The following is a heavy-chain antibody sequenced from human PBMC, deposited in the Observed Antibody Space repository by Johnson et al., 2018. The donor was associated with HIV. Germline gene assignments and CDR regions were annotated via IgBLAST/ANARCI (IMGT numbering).Heavy chain of an antibody. CDR1: GFTFSSYA. D-gene: IGHD3-10*01. CDR3: AKRGERGAFDI. CDR2: ISYDGSNK. Sequence: VQLVESGGGVVQPGRSLRLSCAASGFTFSSYAMHWVRQAPGKGLEWVAVISYDGSNKYYADSVKGRFTISRDNSKNTLYLQMNSLRAEDTAVYYCAKRGERGAFDIWGQGTMVTVSS. J-gene: IGHJ3*02. V-gene: IGHV3-30-3*02.